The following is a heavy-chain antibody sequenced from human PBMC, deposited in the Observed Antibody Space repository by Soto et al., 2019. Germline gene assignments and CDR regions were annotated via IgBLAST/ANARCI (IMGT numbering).Heavy chain of an antibody. Sequence: QLQLQESGPGRVKPSETLSLTCTVSGGSISSRNYYWGWVRQPPGKCLEWIGSIYYNGFSYYNPSLKPRVTRSVDTSKNHFSLKVRSVTATDTAVYYCARQSDFCSDSSSFDPWGQGTLVTVSS. V-gene: IGHV4-39*01. D-gene: IGHD3-3*01. CDR2: IYYNGFS. CDR3: ARQSDFCSDSSSFDP. J-gene: IGHJ5*02. CDR1: GGSISSRNYY.